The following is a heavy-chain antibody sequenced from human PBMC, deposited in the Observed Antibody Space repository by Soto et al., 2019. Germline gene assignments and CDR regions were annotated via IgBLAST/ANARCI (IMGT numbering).Heavy chain of an antibody. Sequence: QVQLVQSGAEVKKPGSSVKVSCKASGGTFSSYAISWVRQAPGQGLEWMGGIIPIFGTANYAQKFQGRVTITADESTSTPYMELGSLTSEETAVYYCASGEMAKIGADAFDIGGQGTRVTVAS. CDR1: GGTFSSYA. D-gene: IGHD5-12*01. CDR3: ASGEMAKIGADAFDI. V-gene: IGHV1-69*12. J-gene: IGHJ3*02. CDR2: IIPIFGTA.